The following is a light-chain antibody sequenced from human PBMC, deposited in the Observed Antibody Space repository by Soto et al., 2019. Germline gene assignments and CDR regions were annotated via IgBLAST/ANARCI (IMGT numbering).Light chain of an antibody. CDR1: SSDVGSYNL. CDR3: CSYAGSSTHVV. Sequence: QSALTQPASVSGSPGQSITISCTGTSSDVGSYNLVSWYQQHPGKAPKLMIYEGSKRPSGVSNRFSGSKSGNTASLTISGLQAEDEADYYCCSYAGSSTHVVFGGGTKVPVL. V-gene: IGLV2-23*01. CDR2: EGS. J-gene: IGLJ2*01.